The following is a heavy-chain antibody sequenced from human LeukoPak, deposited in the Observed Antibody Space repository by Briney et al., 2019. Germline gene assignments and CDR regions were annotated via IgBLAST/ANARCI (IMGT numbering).Heavy chain of an antibody. D-gene: IGHD4-23*01. J-gene: IGHJ4*02. V-gene: IGHV3-23*01. CDR2: ISGSGDRT. Sequence: GGSLRLSCAASGFTFNNYAMNWVRQVPGRGLEWVSGISGSGDRTDYADSVKGRFTISRDNSKNTLYLQMNSLRAEDTAVYYCARTLGTTVVTQPGYRGQGTLVIVSS. CDR3: ARTLGTTVVTQPGY. CDR1: GFTFNNYA.